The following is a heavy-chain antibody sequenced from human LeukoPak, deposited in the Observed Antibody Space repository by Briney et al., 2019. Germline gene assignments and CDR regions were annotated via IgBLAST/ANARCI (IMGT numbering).Heavy chain of an antibody. CDR3: SRHDRYEYYFDF. J-gene: IGHJ4*02. CDR1: GGAIRRYY. Sequence: PSETLSLTCTVSGGAIRRYYWSWIRQPPGKGLEWIGYIYYTGSTNYNPSFKSRVTISVDTSKTQFSLKLSPVTAAGTAVYYCSRHDRYEYYFDFWGQGTLVTVSS. CDR2: IYYTGST. D-gene: IGHD5-12*01. V-gene: IGHV4-59*08.